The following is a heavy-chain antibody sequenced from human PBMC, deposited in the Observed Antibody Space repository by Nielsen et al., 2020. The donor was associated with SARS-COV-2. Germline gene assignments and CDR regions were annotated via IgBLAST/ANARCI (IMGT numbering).Heavy chain of an antibody. J-gene: IGHJ4*02. V-gene: IGHV3-30*03. Sequence: GESLKISCAASGFTFSSYGMHWVRQAPGKGLEWVAVISYDGSNKYYADSVKGRFTISRDNSKNTLYLQMNSLRAEDTAVYYCAREVIGYFDYWGQGTLVTVSS. CDR3: AREVIGYFDY. CDR2: ISYDGSNK. CDR1: GFTFSSYG. D-gene: IGHD3-16*02.